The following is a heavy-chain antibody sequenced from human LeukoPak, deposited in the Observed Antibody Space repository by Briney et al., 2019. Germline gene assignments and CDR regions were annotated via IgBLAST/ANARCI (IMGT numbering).Heavy chain of an antibody. D-gene: IGHD2-21*02. CDR3: ASANCGGDCYISAY. CDR2: ISGSGGST. J-gene: IGHJ4*02. Sequence: EGSLRLSCAGSGFTFSSSAMSWVRQAPGKGLEWVSAISGSGGSTYYADSVKGRFTLSRDNSKNTLYLQMNSLRAEDTAVYYCASANCGGDCYISAYWGQGTLVTVSS. V-gene: IGHV3-23*01. CDR1: GFTFSSSA.